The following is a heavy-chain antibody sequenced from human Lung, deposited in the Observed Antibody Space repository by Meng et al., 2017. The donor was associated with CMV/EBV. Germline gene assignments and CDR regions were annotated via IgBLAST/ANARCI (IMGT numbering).Heavy chain of an antibody. D-gene: IGHD2-2*01. Sequence: QVQLQESGSGLVKPSPTLSLTCTVSGDYISSGEYFWSWIRQPPGKGLEWIGYMDYRGSTFYNPSLKSRVTISVDTSKNQFSLKLSSVTAADTAVYFCARGELLWDYWGQGTLVTVSS. CDR1: GDYISSGEYF. CDR3: ARGELLWDY. J-gene: IGHJ4*02. CDR2: MDYRGST. V-gene: IGHV4-30-4*01.